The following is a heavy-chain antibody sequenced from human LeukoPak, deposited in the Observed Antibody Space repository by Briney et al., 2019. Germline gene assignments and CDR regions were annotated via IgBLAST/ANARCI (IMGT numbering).Heavy chain of an antibody. Sequence: ASVKVSCKASGYTFTSYYMHWVRQAPGQGLEWMGWINTNTGNPTYAQGFTGRFVFSLDTSVSTAYLQISSLKAEDTAVYYCFTDTVMETPDAFDIWGQGTMVTVSS. V-gene: IGHV7-4-1*02. J-gene: IGHJ3*02. CDR3: FTDTVMETPDAFDI. CDR2: INTNTGNP. D-gene: IGHD5-18*01. CDR1: GYTFTSYY.